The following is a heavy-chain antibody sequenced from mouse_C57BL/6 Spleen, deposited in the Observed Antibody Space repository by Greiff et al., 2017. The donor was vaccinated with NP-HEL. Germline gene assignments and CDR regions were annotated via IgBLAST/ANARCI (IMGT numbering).Heavy chain of an antibody. CDR3: ARDDYGRSYGFAY. V-gene: IGHV5-12*01. CDR1: GFTFSDYY. CDR2: ISTGGGST. Sequence: VESGGGLVQPGGSLKLSCSASGFTFSDYYMYWVRQPPAKRLVWVAYISTGGGSTFYPDTVKGLFTISSDKAKNTLYLQMSRRKSEDTAMYDCARDDYGRSYGFAYWGQGTLVTVSA. J-gene: IGHJ3*01. D-gene: IGHD1-1*01.